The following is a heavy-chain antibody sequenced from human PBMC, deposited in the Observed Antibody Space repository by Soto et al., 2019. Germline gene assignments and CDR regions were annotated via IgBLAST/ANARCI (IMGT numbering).Heavy chain of an antibody. CDR2: IYPGDSDT. Sequence: GECLKISCKGAGYTFTNYWIVWVRQIPGKGLEWMGIIYPGDSDTRYSPSFQGQVTISADRSISTAYLQWSSLKASDTGMYYCARYPTLTDYFFHGMDVWGQGTKVTVSS. CDR3: ARYPTLTDYFFHGMDV. CDR1: GYTFTNYW. V-gene: IGHV5-51*01. D-gene: IGHD4-17*01. J-gene: IGHJ6*02.